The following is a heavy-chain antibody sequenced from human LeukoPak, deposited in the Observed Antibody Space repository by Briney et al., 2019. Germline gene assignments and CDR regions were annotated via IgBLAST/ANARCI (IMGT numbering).Heavy chain of an antibody. V-gene: IGHV3-33*01. Sequence: GGSLRLSCAASGFNFSSFVMHWVRQAPGKGLEWVAVIWYDGSNKYYADSVKGRFTISRDNSKNTLYLQMNSLRAEDTAVYYCARGPSAYPKCFDYWGQGTLVIVSS. D-gene: IGHD5-12*01. J-gene: IGHJ4*02. CDR2: IWYDGSNK. CDR3: ARGPSAYPKCFDY. CDR1: GFNFSSFV.